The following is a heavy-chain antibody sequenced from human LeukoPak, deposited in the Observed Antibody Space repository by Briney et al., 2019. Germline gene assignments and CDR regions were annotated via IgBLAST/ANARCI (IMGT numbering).Heavy chain of an antibody. CDR2: IYYSGST. J-gene: IGHJ6*03. CDR3: AKGSSSPYYYYMDV. V-gene: IGHV4-39*07. Sequence: SETLSLTCTVSGGSVSRSPYYWGWIRQPPEKGLEWIGNIYYSGSTYYNPSLKSRVTISVDTSKNQFSLKVTSVTAADTAVYYCAKGSSSPYYYYMDVWGKGTTVTVSS. D-gene: IGHD6-13*01. CDR1: GGSVSRSPYY.